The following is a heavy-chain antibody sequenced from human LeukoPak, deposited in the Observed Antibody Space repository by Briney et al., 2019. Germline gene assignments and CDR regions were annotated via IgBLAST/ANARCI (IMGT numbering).Heavy chain of an antibody. CDR2: IYSGGST. CDR3: ARISMISNYYYYYMDV. CDR1: GFTVSSNY. Sequence: PGGSLRLSCAASGFTVSSNYMSWVRQAPGKGLEWVSVIYSGGSTYYADSVKGRFTISRDNSKNTQYLQMNSLRAEDTAVYYCARISMISNYYYYYMDVWGKGTTVTVSS. V-gene: IGHV3-53*01. J-gene: IGHJ6*03. D-gene: IGHD3/OR15-3a*01.